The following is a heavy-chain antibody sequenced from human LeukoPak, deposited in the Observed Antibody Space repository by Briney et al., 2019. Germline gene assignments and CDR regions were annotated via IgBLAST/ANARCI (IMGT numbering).Heavy chain of an antibody. Sequence: ASVKVSCKASGYTFTNYDINWVRQATGQGLEWMGRINPNSGNTNYAQRFQDRVTMTRDTSISTAYLELRSLTSEDTAAYYCAAFGDLLDYWGQGTLVAVSS. J-gene: IGHJ4*02. CDR2: INPNSGNT. CDR3: AAFGDLLDY. D-gene: IGHD3-10*01. CDR1: GYTFTNYD. V-gene: IGHV1-8*01.